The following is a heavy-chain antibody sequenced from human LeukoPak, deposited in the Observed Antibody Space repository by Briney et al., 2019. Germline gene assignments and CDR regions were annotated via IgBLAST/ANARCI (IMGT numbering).Heavy chain of an antibody. V-gene: IGHV4-38-2*02. J-gene: IGHJ3*02. Sequence: SETLSLTCTVSGYSISSGYYWGWIRQPPGKGLEWIGSIYHSGSTYYNPSLKSRVTISVDTSKNQFSLKLSSVTAADTAVYYCARDKYYDSSGYYRPDAFDIWGQGTMVTVSS. CDR3: ARDKYYDSSGYYRPDAFDI. CDR2: IYHSGST. CDR1: GYSISSGYY. D-gene: IGHD3-22*01.